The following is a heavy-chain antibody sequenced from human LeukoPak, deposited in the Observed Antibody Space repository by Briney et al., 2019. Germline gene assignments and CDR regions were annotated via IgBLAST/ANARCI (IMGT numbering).Heavy chain of an antibody. CDR2: ISSSSSYI. CDR1: GFTFSIYS. V-gene: IGHV3-21*01. D-gene: IGHD3-10*01. J-gene: IGHJ4*02. Sequence: KTGGSLALFCAASGFTFSIYSMNWVRQSPGKGLEWVSSISSSSSYIYYADSVKGRFTISRDNSKNTLYLQMNSLRAEDTAAYYCARGLPYYYGSGSRSTRTARPFDYWGQRTLVTVSS. CDR3: ARGLPYYYGSGSRSTRTARPFDY.